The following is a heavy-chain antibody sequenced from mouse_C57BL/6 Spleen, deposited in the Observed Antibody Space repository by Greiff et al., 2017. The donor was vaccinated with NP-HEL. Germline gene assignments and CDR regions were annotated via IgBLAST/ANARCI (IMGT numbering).Heavy chain of an antibody. Sequence: VQVVESGAELVRPGASVKLSCKASGYTFTDYYINWVKQRPGQGLEWIARIYPGSGNTYYNEKFKGKATLTAEKSSSTAYMQLSSLTSEDSAVYFCARGGWLDYWGQGTTLTVSS. J-gene: IGHJ2*01. CDR2: IYPGSGNT. V-gene: IGHV1-76*01. D-gene: IGHD1-1*02. CDR1: GYTFTDYY. CDR3: ARGGWLDY.